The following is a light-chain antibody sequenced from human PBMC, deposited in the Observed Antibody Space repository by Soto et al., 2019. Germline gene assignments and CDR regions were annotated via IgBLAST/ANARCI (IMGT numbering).Light chain of an antibody. CDR2: GAS. J-gene: IGKJ4*01. V-gene: IGKV1-33*01. Sequence: DIQMTQSPSSLSASVGDRVTITYQASQDISTYLNWYQQKPGKAPDLLIYGASNLKTGVPSRFSGSGSGTDFTFTISGLQPEDVATYYCQQHLHLLTFGGGTKVDI. CDR1: QDISTY. CDR3: QQHLHLLT.